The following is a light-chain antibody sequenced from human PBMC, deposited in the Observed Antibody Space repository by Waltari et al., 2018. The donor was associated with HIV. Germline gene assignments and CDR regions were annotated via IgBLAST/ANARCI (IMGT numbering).Light chain of an antibody. CDR3: QQRRSWPIT. J-gene: IGKJ5*01. CDR1: QSVGSY. Sequence: DIMLTQSPATLSLSPGEGATLSCGASQSVGSYLAWYQHKPGQAPRLLIYDASNRATGIPARFSGGGSGTDFTLTISSLEPDDFALYYCQQRRSWPITFGQGTRIEIK. V-gene: IGKV3-11*01. CDR2: DAS.